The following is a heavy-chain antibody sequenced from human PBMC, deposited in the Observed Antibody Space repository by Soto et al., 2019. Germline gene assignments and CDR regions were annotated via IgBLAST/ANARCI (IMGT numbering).Heavy chain of an antibody. CDR1: GGSISSYY. Sequence: SETLSLTCTVSGGSISSYYWSWIRQPPGKGLEWIGYIYYSGSTNYNPSLKSRVTISVDTSKTQFSLKLSSVTAADTAVYYCARQLRGSNFDYWGQGTLVTVSS. CDR2: IYYSGST. CDR3: ARQLRGSNFDY. J-gene: IGHJ4*02. D-gene: IGHD3-16*01. V-gene: IGHV4-59*08.